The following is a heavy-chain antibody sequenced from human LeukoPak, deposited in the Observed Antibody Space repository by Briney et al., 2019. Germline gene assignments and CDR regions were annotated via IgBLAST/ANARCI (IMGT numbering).Heavy chain of an antibody. CDR3: VRGEVTYSLDY. D-gene: IGHD2-15*01. CDR1: GFAFDDYG. V-gene: IGHV3-20*04. CDR2: INWNGDST. J-gene: IGHJ4*02. Sequence: GGSLRLSCTSSGFAFDDYGMGWVRQAPGRGLEWVSGINWNGDSTNYADSVKGRFTISRDKAKTSLFLQMNSLRVDDTALYYCVRGEVTYSLDYWGQGTLVIVSA.